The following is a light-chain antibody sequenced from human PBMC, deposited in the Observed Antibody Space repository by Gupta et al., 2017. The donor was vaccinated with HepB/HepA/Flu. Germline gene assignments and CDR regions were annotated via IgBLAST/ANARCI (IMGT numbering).Light chain of an antibody. V-gene: IGLV2-14*01. Sequence: QSALTPPASVSGSPGQSTTISCTGTSSDVGGYNYVSWYQQHPGKAPKLMIYDVSNRPSGVSNRFSGSKSGNTASLTISGLQAEDEADYYCSSYTSSSTLNWVFGGGTKLTVL. J-gene: IGLJ3*02. CDR3: SSYTSSSTLNWV. CDR2: DVS. CDR1: SSDVGGYNY.